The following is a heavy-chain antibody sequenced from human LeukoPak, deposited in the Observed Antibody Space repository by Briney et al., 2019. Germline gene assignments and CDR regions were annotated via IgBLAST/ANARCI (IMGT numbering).Heavy chain of an antibody. D-gene: IGHD2-21*02. V-gene: IGHV1-46*01. Sequence: ASVKVSCKASGYTFTSYYMHWGPQAPGQGLEGRGIINPSGGSTSYAQKFQGRVTMTRDTYTSTVYMELSSLTSEATAVYYCARDGPVVVTEFDYWGQGTLVTVSS. J-gene: IGHJ4*02. CDR3: ARDGPVVVTEFDY. CDR2: INPSGGST. CDR1: GYTFTSYY.